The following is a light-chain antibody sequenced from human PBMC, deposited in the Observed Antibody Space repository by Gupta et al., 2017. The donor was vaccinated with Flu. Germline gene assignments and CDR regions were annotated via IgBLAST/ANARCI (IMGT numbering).Light chain of an antibody. J-gene: IGLJ3*02. CDR3: GTWDSSLSAWV. V-gene: IGLV1-51*01. CDR2: DKN. Sequence: QSVLTQPPSVSAAPGHKVTISCSGSSSNIGNNYVSWYQQLPGTAPKLLIYDKNKRPSGIPDRFSGSKSGTSATLGITGLQTGDEADYYCGTWDSSLSAWVFGGGTKLTVL. CDR1: SSNIGNNY.